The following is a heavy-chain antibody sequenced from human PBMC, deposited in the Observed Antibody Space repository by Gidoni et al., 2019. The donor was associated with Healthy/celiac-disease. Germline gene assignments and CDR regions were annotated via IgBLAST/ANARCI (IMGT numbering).Heavy chain of an antibody. CDR3: AGPLDTAMEHYYYGMDV. J-gene: IGHJ6*02. Sequence: QVQLQESGPGLVKPSQTLSLTCTVSGGSLSSGGYYWSWIRQHPGKGLEWIGYIYYSGSTYYNPSLKSRVTISVDTSKNQFSLKLSSVTAADTAVYYCAGPLDTAMEHYYYGMDVWGQGTTVTVSS. CDR1: GGSLSSGGYY. CDR2: IYYSGST. V-gene: IGHV4-31*03. D-gene: IGHD5-18*01.